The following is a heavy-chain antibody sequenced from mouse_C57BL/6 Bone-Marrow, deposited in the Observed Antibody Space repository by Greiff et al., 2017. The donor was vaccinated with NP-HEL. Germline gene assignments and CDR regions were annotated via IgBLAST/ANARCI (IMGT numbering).Heavy chain of an antibody. J-gene: IGHJ1*03. D-gene: IGHD1-1*01. Sequence: VKLQQSDAELVKPGASVKISCKVSGYTFTDHTIHWMKQRPEQGLEWIGYIYPRDGSTKYNEKFKGKATLTADKSSSTAYMQLNSLTSEDSAVYFCADYYGSSYLYWYFDVWGTGTTVTVSS. V-gene: IGHV1-78*01. CDR3: ADYYGSSYLYWYFDV. CDR2: IYPRDGST. CDR1: GYTFTDHT.